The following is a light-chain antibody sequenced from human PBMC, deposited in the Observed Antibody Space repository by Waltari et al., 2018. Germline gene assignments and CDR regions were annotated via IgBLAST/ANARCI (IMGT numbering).Light chain of an antibody. CDR2: DVT. Sequence: QSALTQPRPVSGSPGQSVTISCPGTSSDVGGYNYVSWYQHHPGKAPKLIIYDVTKRPSGVPDRFSASKSDNTASLTISGLQAEDEADYYCCSYAGSITFWVFGGGTKLTVL. V-gene: IGLV2-11*01. CDR3: CSYAGSITFWV. CDR1: SSDVGGYNY. J-gene: IGLJ3*02.